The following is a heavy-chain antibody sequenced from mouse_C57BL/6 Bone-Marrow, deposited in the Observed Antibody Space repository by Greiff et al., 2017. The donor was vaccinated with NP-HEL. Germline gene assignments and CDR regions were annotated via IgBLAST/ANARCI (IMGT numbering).Heavy chain of an antibody. D-gene: IGHD1-1*01. J-gene: IGHJ2*01. CDR2: ISNLAYSI. CDR1: GFTFSDYG. Sequence: EVKLMESGGGLVQPGGSLKLSCAASGFTFSDYGMAWVRQAPRKGPEWVAFISNLAYSIYYADTVTGRFTISRENAKNTLYLEMSSLRSEDTAMYYCASQGYYGSTPYYFDYWGQGTALTVSS. CDR3: ASQGYYGSTPYYFDY. V-gene: IGHV5-15*01.